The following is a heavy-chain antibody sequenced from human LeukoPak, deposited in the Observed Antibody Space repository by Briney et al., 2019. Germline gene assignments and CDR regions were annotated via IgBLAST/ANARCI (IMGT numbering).Heavy chain of an antibody. CDR2: FDPEDGET. CDR3: ARGGVMITFGGVIAMDY. D-gene: IGHD3-16*02. CDR1: GYTLTELS. V-gene: IGHV1-24*01. Sequence: ASVKVSCKVSGYTLTELSMHWVRQAPGKGLEWMGGFDPEDGETIYAQKLQGRVTMTTDTSTSTAYMELRSLRSDDTAVYYCARGGVMITFGGVIAMDYWGQGTLVTVSS. J-gene: IGHJ4*02.